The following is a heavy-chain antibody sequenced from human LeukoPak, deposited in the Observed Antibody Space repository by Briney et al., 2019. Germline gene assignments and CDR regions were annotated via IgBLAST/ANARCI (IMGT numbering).Heavy chain of an antibody. J-gene: IGHJ4*02. CDR3: AKDGYSSSWFPYFDY. Sequence: GGSLRLSCAASGFTFSTYSMHWVRQAPGKGLEWVALISYDGNNKYYADSVKGRFTISRDDSKNTLYLQMNSLRAEDTAVYYCAKDGYSSSWFPYFDYWGQGTLVTVSS. V-gene: IGHV3-30*18. D-gene: IGHD6-13*01. CDR2: ISYDGNNK. CDR1: GFTFSTYS.